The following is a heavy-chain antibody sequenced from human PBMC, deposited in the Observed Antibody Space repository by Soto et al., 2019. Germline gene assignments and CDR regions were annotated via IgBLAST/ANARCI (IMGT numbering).Heavy chain of an antibody. CDR3: ARDTYYYGSGSSSYNWFDP. J-gene: IGHJ5*02. V-gene: IGHV1-69*04. D-gene: IGHD3-10*01. CDR1: GGTFSSYT. CDR2: IIPILGIA. Sequence: GASVKVSCKASGGTFSSYTIIWVRQAPGQGLEWMGRIIPILGIANYAQKFQGRVTITADKSTSTAYMELSSLRSEDTAVYYCARDTYYYGSGSSSYNWFDPWGQGTLVTVSS.